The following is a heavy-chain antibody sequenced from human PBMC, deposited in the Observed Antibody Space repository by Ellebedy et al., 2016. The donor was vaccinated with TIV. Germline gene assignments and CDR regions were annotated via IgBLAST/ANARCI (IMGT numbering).Heavy chain of an antibody. Sequence: SETLSLXXAVYGGSFSGYSWSWIRQPPGKGLEWIGEINHSGSTNYNPSLKSRVTISVDKSKNQFSLKLSSVTAADTAVYYCARVDSGWLEVGYWGQGTLVTVSS. CDR2: INHSGST. J-gene: IGHJ4*02. D-gene: IGHD6-19*01. V-gene: IGHV4-34*01. CDR3: ARVDSGWLEVGY. CDR1: GGSFSGYS.